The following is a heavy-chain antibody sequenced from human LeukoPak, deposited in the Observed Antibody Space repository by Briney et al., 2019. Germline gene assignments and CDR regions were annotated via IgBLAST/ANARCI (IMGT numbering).Heavy chain of an antibody. CDR1: GFTFSSYA. CDR3: AKLYNWNDVGDYYYYYYMDV. V-gene: IGHV3-23*01. J-gene: IGHJ6*03. Sequence: GGSLRLSCAASGFTFSSYAMSWVRQAPGKGLEWVSAISGSGGSTYYADSVKGRFTISRDNSKNTLYLQMNSLRAEDTAVYYCAKLYNWNDVGDYYYYYYMDVWGKGTTVTVSS. CDR2: ISGSGGST. D-gene: IGHD1-1*01.